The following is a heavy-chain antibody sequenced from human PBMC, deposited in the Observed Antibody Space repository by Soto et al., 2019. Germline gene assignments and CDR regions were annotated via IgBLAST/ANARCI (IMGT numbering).Heavy chain of an antibody. CDR1: GFSLETSGMG. D-gene: IGHD3-22*01. CDR2: IYWDDDK. J-gene: IGHJ2*01. CDR3: AHSLYHDDNSGHYTYWYLDR. V-gene: IGHV2-5*02. Sequence: SGPTLVNPTQTLTLTCTFSGFSLETSGMGMSWIRQPPGKALEWLALIYWDDDKRYSPSLKNRLTITKDTSKNQVVLTLTNVDPVDTATYYCAHSLYHDDNSGHYTYWYLDRWGRGNLVTVSS.